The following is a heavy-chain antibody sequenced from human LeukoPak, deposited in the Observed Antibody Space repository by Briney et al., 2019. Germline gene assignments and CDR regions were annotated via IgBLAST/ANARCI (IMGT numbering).Heavy chain of an antibody. Sequence: GGSRRLSCAASGFTFSSYAMSWVRQAPGKGLEWVSAISGSGVSTYYADSVKGRFTVSRDNSKNTLYLQMSSLRAEDPAVYYCAKGLSRYSGYDGDAFDIWGQGKMVTVSS. J-gene: IGHJ3*02. CDR3: AKGLSRYSGYDGDAFDI. D-gene: IGHD5-12*01. CDR2: ISGSGVST. CDR1: GFTFSSYA. V-gene: IGHV3-23*01.